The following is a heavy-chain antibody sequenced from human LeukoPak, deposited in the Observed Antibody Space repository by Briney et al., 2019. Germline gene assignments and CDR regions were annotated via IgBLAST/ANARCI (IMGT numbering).Heavy chain of an antibody. CDR2: IIPILGIA. CDR3: ARDPITMIVVVPPGYPNWFDP. CDR1: GGTFSSYA. Sequence: GASVKVSCKASGGTFSSYAISWVRQAPGQGLEWMGRIIPILGIANYAQKFQGRVTITADKSTSTAYMELSSLRSEDTAVYYCARDPITMIVVVPPGYPNWFDPWGQGTLVTVSS. D-gene: IGHD3-22*01. J-gene: IGHJ5*02. V-gene: IGHV1-69*04.